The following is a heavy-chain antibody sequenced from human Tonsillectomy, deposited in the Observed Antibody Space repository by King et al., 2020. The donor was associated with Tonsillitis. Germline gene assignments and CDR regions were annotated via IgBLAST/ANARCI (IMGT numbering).Heavy chain of an antibody. J-gene: IGHJ3*01. Sequence: QLQESGPGLVEPSQTLTLTCTVSCGSISSGSYYWSWVRRHPGKGLEWVGYIYYSGTTYYNPSLKSRLNISVDTPTNQFSRNLSSLTAADTAVYYCARVGASGIITFDVWGQGTMVTVSS. CDR2: IYYSGTT. CDR3: ARVGASGIITFDV. V-gene: IGHV4-31*03. D-gene: IGHD3-10*01. CDR1: CGSISSGSYY.